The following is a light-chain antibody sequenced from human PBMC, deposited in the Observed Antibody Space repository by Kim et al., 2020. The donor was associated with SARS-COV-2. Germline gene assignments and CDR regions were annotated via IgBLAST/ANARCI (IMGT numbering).Light chain of an antibody. CDR2: VEKDGSH. CDR3: QTWGTGFVV. J-gene: IGLJ3*02. CDR1: SENGKNA. Sequence: ASAKLRCTLNSENGKNAIAWHQQRPEKGPRYLMKVEKDGSHTRGDEVPDRFSGSSSGAERYLTISGLQFEDEAAYYCQTWGTGFVVFGGGTQLTVL. V-gene: IGLV4-69*01.